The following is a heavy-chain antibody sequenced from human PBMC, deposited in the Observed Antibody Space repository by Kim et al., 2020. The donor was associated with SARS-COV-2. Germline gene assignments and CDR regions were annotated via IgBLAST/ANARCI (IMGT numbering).Heavy chain of an antibody. CDR3: ARDLPLPKLLWFGEFPSLYYYGMDV. Sequence: GGSLRLSCAASGFTFSSYEMNWVRQAPGKGLEWVSYISSSGSTIYYADSVKGRFTISRDNAKNSLYLQMNSLRAEDTAVYYCARDLPLPKLLWFGEFPSLYYYGMDVWGQGTTVTVSS. CDR2: ISSSGSTI. J-gene: IGHJ6*02. CDR1: GFTFSSYE. V-gene: IGHV3-48*03. D-gene: IGHD3-10*01.